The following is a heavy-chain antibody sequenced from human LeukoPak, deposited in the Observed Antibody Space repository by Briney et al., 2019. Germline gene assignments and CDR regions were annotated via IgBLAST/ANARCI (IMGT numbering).Heavy chain of an antibody. D-gene: IGHD6-13*01. J-gene: IGHJ4*02. V-gene: IGHV3-30*18. CDR3: AKDRETTASGTFDY. CDR1: GFTFSNYG. CDR2: ISEDGSNK. Sequence: GGSLRLSCAASGFTFSNYGMHYVRQAPGKGLEWVAVISEDGSNKYYADSVNGRFTISRDNSNNTLYMQMNSLRAEDTAVYYCAKDRETTASGTFDYWGQGSLVTVSS.